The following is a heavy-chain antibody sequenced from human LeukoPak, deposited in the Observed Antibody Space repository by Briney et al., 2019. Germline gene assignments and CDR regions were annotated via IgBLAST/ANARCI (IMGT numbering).Heavy chain of an antibody. CDR3: PSAGVLTTPYYFDY. CDR1: GFTFGDHY. Sequence: PGGSLRLSCAASGFTFGDHYMDWVRQAPGKGLEWVASIRNKANSYTTEYAASVKGRFTVSRDDSKNSLYLHMDSLKTEDTAVYYCPSAGVLTTPYYFDYWGQGTLVTISS. D-gene: IGHD4/OR15-4a*01. J-gene: IGHJ4*02. CDR2: IRNKANSYTT. V-gene: IGHV3-72*01.